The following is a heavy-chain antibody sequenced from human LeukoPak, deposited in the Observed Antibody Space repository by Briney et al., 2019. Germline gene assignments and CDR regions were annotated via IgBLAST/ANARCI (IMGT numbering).Heavy chain of an antibody. CDR1: GGSFSGYY. J-gene: IGHJ4*02. Sequence: PSETLSLTCAVYGGSFSGYYWSWIRQPPGKGLEWIGEINRSGSTNYNPSLKSRVTISVDTSKNQFSLKLSSVTAADTAVYYCADRDGYNPWKYWGQGTLVTVSS. CDR3: ADRDGYNPWKY. CDR2: INRSGST. D-gene: IGHD5-24*01. V-gene: IGHV4-34*01.